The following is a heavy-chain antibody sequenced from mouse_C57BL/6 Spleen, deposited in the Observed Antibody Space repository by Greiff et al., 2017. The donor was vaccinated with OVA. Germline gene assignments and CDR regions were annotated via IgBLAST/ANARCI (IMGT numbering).Heavy chain of an antibody. CDR3: ARSAVYYYGAY. D-gene: IGHD1-1*01. CDR1: GYTFTSYW. V-gene: IGHV1-59*01. J-gene: IGHJ3*01. CDR2: IDPSDSYT. Sequence: VQLQQPGAELVRPGTSVKLSCKASGYTFTSYWMHWVKQRPGQGLEWIGVIDPSDSYTNYNQKFKGKATLTVDTSSSTAYMQLSSLTSEDSAVYYCARSAVYYYGAYWGQGTLVTVSA.